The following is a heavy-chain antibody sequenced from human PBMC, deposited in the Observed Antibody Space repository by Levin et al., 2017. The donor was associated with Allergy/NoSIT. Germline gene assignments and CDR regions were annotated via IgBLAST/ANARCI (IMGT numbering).Heavy chain of an antibody. J-gene: IGHJ4*02. D-gene: IGHD6-19*01. Sequence: MPSETLSLTCTVSGGSISSYYWSWIRQPPGKGLEWIGYIYYSGSTNYNPSLKSRVTISVDTSKNQFSLKLSSVTAADTAVYYCARGGIAVAQTLRVEYYFDYWGQGTLVTVSS. CDR1: GGSISSYY. CDR2: IYYSGST. CDR3: ARGGIAVAQTLRVEYYFDY. V-gene: IGHV4-59*01.